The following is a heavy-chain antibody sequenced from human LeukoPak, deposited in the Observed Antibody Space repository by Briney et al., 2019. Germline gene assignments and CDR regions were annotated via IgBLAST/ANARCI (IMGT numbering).Heavy chain of an antibody. CDR1: GFTFSSYW. J-gene: IGHJ4*02. CDR3: ARGRPHGNDY. D-gene: IGHD4-23*01. V-gene: IGHV3-74*01. Sequence: GGSLRLSCAASGFTFSSYWMNWVRQAPGRGLMWVSRIASDGSSTTYADSVKGRFSISRDNAKNTLYLQMNSLRVEDTAVYYCARGRPHGNDYWGQGTLVTVSS. CDR2: IASDGSST.